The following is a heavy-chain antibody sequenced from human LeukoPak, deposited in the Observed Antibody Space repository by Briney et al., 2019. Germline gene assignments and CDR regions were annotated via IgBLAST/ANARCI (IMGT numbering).Heavy chain of an antibody. CDR1: GYTFSTYG. V-gene: IGHV1-18*01. CDR2: ISGNSGKT. Sequence: SSVKVSCKTSGYTFSTYGLSWVRQAPGQGLEWMGWISGNSGKTHYAQKFQDRVTLTTDTSSTTAFMELRSLRSDDTAMYYCARNAGSYFEFAPWGQGTLVTVSS. D-gene: IGHD1-26*01. J-gene: IGHJ5*02. CDR3: ARNAGSYFEFAP.